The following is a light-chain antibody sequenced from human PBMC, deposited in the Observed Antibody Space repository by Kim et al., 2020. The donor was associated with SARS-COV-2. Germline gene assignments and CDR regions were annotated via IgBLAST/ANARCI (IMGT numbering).Light chain of an antibody. Sequence: SYELTQPLSVSVALGQTATITCGGDNIGSKKVHWYQEKPGQAPVLVIYRDSNRASGIPERFSGSKSGNTATLTISRAQAGDEADYYCQVWDSSTVVFGGGTRRTVL. CDR1: NIGSKK. J-gene: IGLJ2*01. CDR2: RDS. CDR3: QVWDSSTVV. V-gene: IGLV3-9*01.